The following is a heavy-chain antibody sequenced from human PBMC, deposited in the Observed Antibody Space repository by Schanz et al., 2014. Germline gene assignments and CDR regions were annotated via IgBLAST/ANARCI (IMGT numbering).Heavy chain of an antibody. CDR1: GFTFDDYA. V-gene: IGHV3-20*04. D-gene: IGHD2-21*01. CDR2: INWSDGST. Sequence: EVQLVESGGGVVRPGGSLRLSCAASGFTFDDYAMSWVRQAPGKGLEWVSAINWSDGSTGYADSVKGRFTISRDNGKNSLYLQMNSLRADDTAVYYCAKSKSQLPLFDYWGQGTLVTVSS. CDR3: AKSKSQLPLFDY. J-gene: IGHJ4*02.